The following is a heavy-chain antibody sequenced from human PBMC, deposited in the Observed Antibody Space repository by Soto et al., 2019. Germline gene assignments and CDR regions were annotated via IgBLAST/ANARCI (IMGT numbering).Heavy chain of an antibody. Sequence: QVQLQESGPGLVKPSETLSLTCTVSGGSISSYYWSWIRQPPGKGLEWIGYIYYSGGTNYNPPLKSRVTISADTAKNQFSLKLSSVTAADTAVYYCARDSKTAGHDYWGQGTLVTVSS. CDR1: GGSISSYY. CDR3: ARDSKTAGHDY. V-gene: IGHV4-59*01. CDR2: IYYSGGT. D-gene: IGHD6-13*01. J-gene: IGHJ4*02.